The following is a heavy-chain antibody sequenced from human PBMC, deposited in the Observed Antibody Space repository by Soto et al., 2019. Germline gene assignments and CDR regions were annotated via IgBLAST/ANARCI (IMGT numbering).Heavy chain of an antibody. D-gene: IGHD3-22*01. Sequence: SETLSLTCTVSGGSISSGGYYWSWIRQHPGKGLEWIGYIYYSGSTYYNPSLKSRVTISVDTSKNQSSLKLSSVTAADTAVYYCARESYYDSSGYPQFDYWGQGTLVTVSS. J-gene: IGHJ4*02. CDR3: ARESYYDSSGYPQFDY. CDR1: GGSISSGGYY. CDR2: IYYSGST. V-gene: IGHV4-31*03.